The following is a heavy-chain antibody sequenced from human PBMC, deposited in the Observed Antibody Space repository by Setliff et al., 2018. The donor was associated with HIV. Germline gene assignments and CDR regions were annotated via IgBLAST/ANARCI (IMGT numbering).Heavy chain of an antibody. V-gene: IGHV4-59*11. D-gene: IGHD3-3*01. CDR1: GGFIGGHY. J-gene: IGHJ3*02. CDR2: ISYDGST. Sequence: SETLSLTCTVSGGFIGGHYWTWIRQPPGRGLEWIATISYDGSTDYNPSLKNRVAISLDTSQTQFSLRLSSVTAADTALYYCAKDWDTFWSGYSRVIAFGIWGQGKMVTVSS. CDR3: AKDWDTFWSGYSRVIAFGI.